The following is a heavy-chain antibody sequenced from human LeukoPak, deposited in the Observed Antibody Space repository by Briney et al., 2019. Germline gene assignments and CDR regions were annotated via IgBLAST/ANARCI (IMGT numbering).Heavy chain of an antibody. Sequence: SETLSLTCTVSGGSISSYYWSWIRQPPGKGLGWIGYIHYSGSTNYNPSLKSRVTISVDTSKNQFSLKLSSVTAADTAVYYCARLPANYDILTGYIYYFDYWGQGTLVTVSS. V-gene: IGHV4-59*01. CDR1: GGSISSYY. D-gene: IGHD3-9*01. J-gene: IGHJ4*02. CDR2: IHYSGST. CDR3: ARLPANYDILTGYIYYFDY.